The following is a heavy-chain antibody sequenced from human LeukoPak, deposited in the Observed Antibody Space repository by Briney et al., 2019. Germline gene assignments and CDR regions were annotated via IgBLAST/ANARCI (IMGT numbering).Heavy chain of an antibody. CDR2: ISYDGSNK. J-gene: IGHJ4*02. D-gene: IGHD1-26*01. CDR1: GFTFSSYG. V-gene: IGHV3-30*03. Sequence: QSGGSLRLSCAASGFTFSSYGMHWVRQAPGKGLEWVAVISYDGSNKYYADSVKGRFTISRDNSKNTLYLQMNSLRAEDTAVYYCAREEVGATSWLFGPPHYWGQGTLVTVSS. CDR3: AREEVGATSWLFGPPHY.